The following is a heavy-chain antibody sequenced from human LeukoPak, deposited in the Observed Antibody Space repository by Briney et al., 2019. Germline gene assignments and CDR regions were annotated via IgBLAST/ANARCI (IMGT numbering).Heavy chain of an antibody. V-gene: IGHV4-39*01. CDR1: GGSISSSSYY. J-gene: IGHJ5*02. CDR2: IYYSGST. D-gene: IGHD2-2*01. CDR3: ARPRGVYCSSTRCYAYNWFDP. Sequence: SETLSLTCTVSGGSISSSSYYWGWIRQPPGKGLEWIGSIYYSGSTYYNPSLKSRVTISVDTSKNQFSLKLSSVTAADTAVYYCARPRGVYCSSTRCYAYNWFDPWGQGTLVTVSS.